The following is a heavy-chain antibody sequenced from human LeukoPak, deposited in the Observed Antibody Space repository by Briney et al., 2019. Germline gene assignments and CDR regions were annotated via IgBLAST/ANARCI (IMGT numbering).Heavy chain of an antibody. V-gene: IGHV4-34*01. CDR2: INHSGST. J-gene: IGHJ3*02. CDR1: GGSFSGYY. D-gene: IGHD6-6*01. CDR3: ARGWHREQLRKRWAFDI. Sequence: PSETLSLTCAVYGGSFSGYYWSWIRQPPGKGLEWIGEINHSGSTNYNPSVKSRVTISVDTSKNQFSLKLSSVTAADTAVYYCARGWHREQLRKRWAFDIWGQGTMVTVSS.